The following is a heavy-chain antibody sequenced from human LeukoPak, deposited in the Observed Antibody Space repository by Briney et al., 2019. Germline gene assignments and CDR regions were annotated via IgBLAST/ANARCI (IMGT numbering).Heavy chain of an antibody. CDR1: GFTFGDYA. CDR3: TSSYDFGAFYGMDV. J-gene: IGHJ6*02. V-gene: IGHV3-49*04. Sequence: GGSLRLSCTASGFTFGDYAMSSVRQAPGKGLEWVGFIRSKAYGGTTEYAACVKGRFTISRDDSKSIAYLQMNSLKTEDTAVYYCTSSYDFGAFYGMDVWGQGSTVTVSS. CDR2: IRSKAYGGTT. D-gene: IGHD3-3*01.